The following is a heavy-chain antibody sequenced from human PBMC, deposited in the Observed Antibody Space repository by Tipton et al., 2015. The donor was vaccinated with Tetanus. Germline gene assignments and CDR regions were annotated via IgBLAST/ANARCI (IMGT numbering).Heavy chain of an antibody. Sequence: TLSLTCTVSGDSISRGGYFWNWIRQRPGKGPEWIGYIYYSGDTYYNPSLKSRVSMSVDTSKNQFSLNLTSVTAADMAVYYCARDQGGGRVVRLNWLDPWGQGTLVTVSS. CDR2: IYYSGDT. V-gene: IGHV4-31*03. D-gene: IGHD6-6*01. CDR3: ARDQGGGRVVRLNWLDP. J-gene: IGHJ5*02. CDR1: GDSISRGGYF.